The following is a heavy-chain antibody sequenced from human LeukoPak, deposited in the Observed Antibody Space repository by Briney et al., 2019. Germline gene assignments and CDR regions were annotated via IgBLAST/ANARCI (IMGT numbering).Heavy chain of an antibody. J-gene: IGHJ4*02. CDR3: ASEVETGY. Sequence: GGSRRLSCEASGFTFSSYNINWVRQAPGKGLEWVSSISSSSTYIYYADSVKGRFTISRDNAKNSLYLQMNSLRAEDTAVYYCASEVETGYWGQGTLVTVSS. CDR2: ISSSSTYI. CDR1: GFTFSSYN. V-gene: IGHV3-21*01. D-gene: IGHD2-21*02.